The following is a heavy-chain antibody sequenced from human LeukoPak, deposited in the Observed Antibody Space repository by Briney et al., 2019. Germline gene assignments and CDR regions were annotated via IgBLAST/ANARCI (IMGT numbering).Heavy chain of an antibody. J-gene: IGHJ4*02. CDR3: ARDMCSSTSCYRDY. Sequence: PSETLSLTCIVSGGSISSTSYYWGWIRQSPGKGLEWIGYIYYTESTNYKPSLQCRVTISVDTSKNQFSLKLSSVTAADTAVYYCARDMCSSTSCYRDYWGQGTLVTVSS. CDR2: IYYTEST. D-gene: IGHD2-2*02. CDR1: GGSISSTSYY. V-gene: IGHV4-61*05.